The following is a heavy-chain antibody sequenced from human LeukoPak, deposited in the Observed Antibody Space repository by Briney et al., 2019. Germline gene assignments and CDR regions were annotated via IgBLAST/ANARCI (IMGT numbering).Heavy chain of an antibody. Sequence: PSGTLCLTCTVSGVSISNYYWSWIRQPPGEGVEWIWYIYTSGSTNYNPSLKSRGTISVATSKTQFSLKLISVTAAATAVYYYARHGPYSSGWTNWCDSWGQGPLVTVSS. D-gene: IGHD6-19*01. CDR3: ARHGPYSSGWTNWCDS. CDR1: GVSISNYY. CDR2: IYTSGST. J-gene: IGHJ5*01. V-gene: IGHV4-4*09.